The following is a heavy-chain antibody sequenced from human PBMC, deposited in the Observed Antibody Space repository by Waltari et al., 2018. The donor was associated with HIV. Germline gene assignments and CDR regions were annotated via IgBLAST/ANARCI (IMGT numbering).Heavy chain of an antibody. CDR2: IWYDGSKT. J-gene: IGHJ4*02. CDR1: GFTFNNYG. Sequence: QVQLVESGGGVVQPGGSLRLSCAASGFTFNNYGIHWVRQAPGKGREWVAVIWYDGSKTYYEGSVKGRFTISRDTSKNTVYLQMSSLRAEDMALYYCARDQEFMTTVTPLAYWGQGTPVTVSS. CDR3: ARDQEFMTTVTPLAY. D-gene: IGHD4-4*01. V-gene: IGHV3-33*01.